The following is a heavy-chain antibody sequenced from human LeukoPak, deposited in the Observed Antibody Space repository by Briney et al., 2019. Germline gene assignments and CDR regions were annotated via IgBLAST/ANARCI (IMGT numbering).Heavy chain of an antibody. CDR3: AKVSSWTIFDY. Sequence: GGSLRLSCAASGFTFSSYGMSWVRQAPGKGLEWVAFIRYDGSNKYYADSVKGRFTISRDNSKNTLYLQMNSLRAEDTAVYYCAKVSSWTIFDYWGQGTLVTVSS. CDR1: GFTFSSYG. J-gene: IGHJ4*02. CDR2: IRYDGSNK. V-gene: IGHV3-30*02. D-gene: IGHD6-13*01.